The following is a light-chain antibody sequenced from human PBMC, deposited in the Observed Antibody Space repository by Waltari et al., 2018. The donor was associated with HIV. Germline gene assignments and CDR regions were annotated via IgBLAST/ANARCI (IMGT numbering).Light chain of an antibody. V-gene: IGLV7-43*01. CDR1: TGAVSTSAY. J-gene: IGLJ3*02. Sequence: VVTQEPPLTVSPGGTVTLTCSPSTGAVSTSAYHSCFQQRPGQSPRPLSFSSNKRHSWTPDHFSGSLLGDKAALTLSPVQPEDEADYYCLLYYGGRRPSWVFGGGTKLTVL. CDR3: LLYYGGRRPSWV. CDR2: SSN.